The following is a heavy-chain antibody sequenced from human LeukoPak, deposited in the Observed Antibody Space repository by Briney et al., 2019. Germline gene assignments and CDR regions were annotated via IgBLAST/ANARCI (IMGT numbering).Heavy chain of an antibody. CDR2: ISGSGGST. V-gene: IGHV3-23*01. CDR3: AKDKRRSSSWYSADVYY. J-gene: IGHJ4*02. D-gene: IGHD6-13*01. Sequence: GGSLRLSCAASGFTFSSYAMSWVRQAPGKGLEWVSAISGSGGSTYYADSVKGRFTISRDNSKNTLYLQMNSLRAEDTAVYYCAKDKRRSSSWYSADVYYWGQGTLVTVSS. CDR1: GFTFSSYA.